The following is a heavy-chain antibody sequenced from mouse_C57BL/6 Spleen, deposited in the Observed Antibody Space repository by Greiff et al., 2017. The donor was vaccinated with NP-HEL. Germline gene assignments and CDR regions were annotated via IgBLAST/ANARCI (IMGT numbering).Heavy chain of an antibody. J-gene: IGHJ3*01. CDR3: ALYDGYYVGWFAY. Sequence: QVQLQQPGAELVKPGASVKMSCKASGYTFTSYWITWVKQRPGQGLEWIGDLYPGSGSTNYNEKFKSKATLTVDTSSSTAYMQLSSLTSEDSAVYYCALYDGYYVGWFAYWGQGTLVTVSA. CDR1: GYTFTSYW. D-gene: IGHD2-3*01. V-gene: IGHV1-55*01. CDR2: LYPGSGST.